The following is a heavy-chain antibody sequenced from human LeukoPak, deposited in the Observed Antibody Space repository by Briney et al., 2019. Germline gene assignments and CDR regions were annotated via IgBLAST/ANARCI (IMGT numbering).Heavy chain of an antibody. D-gene: IGHD1-26*01. V-gene: IGHV1-2*02. CDR3: ARAYYTGPFDY. CDR2: INPNSGGT. J-gene: IGHJ4*02. Sequence: ASVTVSCKASGYTFTGYYMHWVRQAPGQGLEWMGWINPNSGGTNYAQKFRGRVTMTRDTSISTAYMDLSRLRSDYTAVYYCARAYYTGPFDYWGQGTLVTVSS. CDR1: GYTFTGYY.